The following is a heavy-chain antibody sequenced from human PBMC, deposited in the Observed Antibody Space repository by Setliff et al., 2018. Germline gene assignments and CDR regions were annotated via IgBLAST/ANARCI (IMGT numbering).Heavy chain of an antibody. CDR3: ARHKSNGSGSYPSLYMDV. CDR2: IYYSGST. Sequence: SETLSLSCRVSGGSISSGNYYWGLIRPPPGKGLEWVATIYYSGSTYSNPSLKSRLIISVDAPDNQFSVKLSSVTAADTAVYYCARHKSNGSGSYPSLYMDVWGKGIMVTVSS. D-gene: IGHD3-10*01. J-gene: IGHJ6*03. CDR1: GGSISSGNYY. V-gene: IGHV4-39*01.